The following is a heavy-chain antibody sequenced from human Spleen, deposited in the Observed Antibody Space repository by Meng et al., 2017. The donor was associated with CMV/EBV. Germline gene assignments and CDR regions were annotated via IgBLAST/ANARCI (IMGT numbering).Heavy chain of an antibody. V-gene: IGHV1-69*01. Sequence: QVQLVQSGSELKKPEASVKVCCKASGYTVTSYAMKWVRQAPGQGLEWMGGIIPIFGTANYAQKFQGRVTITADESTSTAYMELSSLRSEDTAVYYCARDPAGAGGLFDPWGQGTLVTVSS. CDR3: ARDPAGAGGLFDP. J-gene: IGHJ5*02. D-gene: IGHD2-2*01. CDR1: GYTVTSYA. CDR2: IIPIFGTA.